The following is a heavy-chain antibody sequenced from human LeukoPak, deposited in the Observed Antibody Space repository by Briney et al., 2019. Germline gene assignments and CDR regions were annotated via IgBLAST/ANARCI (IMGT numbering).Heavy chain of an antibody. V-gene: IGHV3-49*04. D-gene: IGHD5-12*01. CDR2: IRSKAYGGTT. CDR1: GFTFGDYA. CDR3: TTDRYSGYDYGY. J-gene: IGHJ4*02. Sequence: GGSLRLSCTASGFTFGDYAMNWVRQAPGKGLEWVGLIRSKAYGGTTEYAASVKGRFAISRGDSKSIAYLQMNSLKTEDTAVYYCTTDRYSGYDYGYWGQGTLVTVSS.